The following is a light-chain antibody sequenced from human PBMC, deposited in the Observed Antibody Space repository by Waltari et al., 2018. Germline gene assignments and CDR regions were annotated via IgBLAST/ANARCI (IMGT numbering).Light chain of an antibody. Sequence: DIQMTQSPSSLSASVGDRVTITCRASQSISNYLKWYQEKSGKATNPLIYAASSLQRGVPVRFSGSGSGTDFTLTISSLQPEDFATYFCQQSYSTPYTFGQGTKLEIK. V-gene: IGKV1-39*01. CDR3: QQSYSTPYT. CDR2: AAS. CDR1: QSISNY. J-gene: IGKJ2*01.